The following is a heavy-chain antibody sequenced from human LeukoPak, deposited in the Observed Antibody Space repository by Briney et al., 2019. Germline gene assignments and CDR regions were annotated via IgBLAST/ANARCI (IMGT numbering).Heavy chain of an antibody. CDR3: AKDQSWQWLVRRGAFDI. J-gene: IGHJ3*02. V-gene: IGHV3-23*01. CDR2: IRGSGGST. D-gene: IGHD6-19*01. Sequence: PGGSLRLSCAASGFTFSSYAMSWVRQAPGTGLEWVSAIRGSGGSTYYADSVKGRFTISRDNSKNTLYLQMNSLRAEDTAVYYCAKDQSWQWLVRRGAFDIWGQGTMVTVPS. CDR1: GFTFSSYA.